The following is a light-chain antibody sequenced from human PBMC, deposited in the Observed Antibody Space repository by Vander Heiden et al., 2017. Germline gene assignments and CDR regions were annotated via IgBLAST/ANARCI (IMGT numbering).Light chain of an antibody. CDR1: QSILYNYKNKNY. V-gene: IGKV4-1*01. CDR2: WAS. J-gene: IGKJ1*01. Sequence: DIVMTQSPDSLAVSLGERATINCKSSQSILYNYKNKNYLAWYQQKPGQPPKLLIYWASTRESGVPDRFSGSGSGTDFTLTISSLHAEDVGVYYCQQYDTTPWTFGQGTKVEI. CDR3: QQYDTTPWT.